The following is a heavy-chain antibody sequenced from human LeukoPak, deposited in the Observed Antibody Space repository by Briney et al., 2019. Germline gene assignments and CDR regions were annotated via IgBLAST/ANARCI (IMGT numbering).Heavy chain of an antibody. CDR2: ISYDGSNK. CDR3: AKGGVRGVVYFDY. J-gene: IGHJ4*02. CDR1: GFTFSSHG. D-gene: IGHD3-10*01. V-gene: IGHV3-30*18. Sequence: GGSLRISCAASGFTFSSHGMHWVRQAPGKGPGWVAVISYDGSNKYYADSVKGRFTISRDNSKNTLYLQMNSLRAEDTAVYYCAKGGVRGVVYFDYWGQGTLVTVSS.